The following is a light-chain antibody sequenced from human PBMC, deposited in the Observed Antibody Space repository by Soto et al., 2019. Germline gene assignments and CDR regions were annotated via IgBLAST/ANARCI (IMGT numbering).Light chain of an antibody. V-gene: IGLV3-1*01. J-gene: IGLJ1*01. CDR2: QDS. Sequence: SYELTQPPSVSVSPGQTASITCSGDKLGDKYACWYQQKPGQSPVLVIYQDSKRPSGIPERFSGSNSGNTATLTISGTQAMDEADYYCQAWDSSTACYVFGTGTKHTVL. CDR3: QAWDSSTACYV. CDR1: KLGDKY.